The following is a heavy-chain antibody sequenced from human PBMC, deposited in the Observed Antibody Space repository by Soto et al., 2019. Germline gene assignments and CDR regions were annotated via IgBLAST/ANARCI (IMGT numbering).Heavy chain of an antibody. V-gene: IGHV4-59*08. Sequence: SETLSLTCTVSGGSISSYYWSWIRQPPGKGLEWIGYIYYSGSTNYNPSLKSRVTISVDTSKNQFSLKLSSVTAADTAVYYCARHVGAAAGPSSYYFDYWGQGTLVTVSS. CDR1: GGSISSYY. J-gene: IGHJ4*02. CDR3: ARHVGAAAGPSSYYFDY. CDR2: IYYSGST. D-gene: IGHD6-13*01.